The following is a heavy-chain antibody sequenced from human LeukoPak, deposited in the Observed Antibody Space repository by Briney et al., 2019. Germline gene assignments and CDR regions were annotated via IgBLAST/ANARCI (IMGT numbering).Heavy chain of an antibody. D-gene: IGHD6-13*01. V-gene: IGHV1-2*02. CDR1: GNTFTDYY. J-gene: IGHJ5*02. CDR2: INPNSGGT. Sequence: ASVKVSCKASGNTFTDYYMHWVRQAPGQGLEWMGWINPNSGGTNYAQKFQGRVTMTRDTSISTAYMELSSLKSDDTAVYYCARDAVGSSWARNWFDPWGQGTLVTVSS. CDR3: ARDAVGSSWARNWFDP.